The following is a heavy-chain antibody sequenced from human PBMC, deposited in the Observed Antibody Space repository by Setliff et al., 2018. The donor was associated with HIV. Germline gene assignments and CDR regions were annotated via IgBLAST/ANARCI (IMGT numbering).Heavy chain of an antibody. V-gene: IGHV3-73*01. CDR1: GFTFYGSA. D-gene: IGHD1-26*01. CDR3: TRRGADNGGYPDY. J-gene: IGHJ4*02. CDR2: IRSKPNNYAT. Sequence: GESLKISCVTSGFTFYGSAIHWVRQPSGKGLEWIARIRSKPNNYATSYAPSVKDRFTIFRDDSKNMAYLQMTRLKIEDTAVYYCTRRGADNGGYPDYWGQGTLVTVSS.